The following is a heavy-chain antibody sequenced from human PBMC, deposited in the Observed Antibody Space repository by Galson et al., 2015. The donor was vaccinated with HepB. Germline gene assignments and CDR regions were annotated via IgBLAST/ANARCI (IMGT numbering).Heavy chain of an antibody. D-gene: IGHD3-3*01. CDR3: ASYDFWSGYSPRFDY. V-gene: IGHV4-39*01. Sequence: SETLSLTCTVSGGSIGSSSYYWGWIRQPPGKGLEWIGSIYYSGSTYYNPSLKSRVTISVDTSKNQFSLKLSSVTAADTAVYYCASYDFWSGYSPRFDYWGQGTLVTVSS. CDR2: IYYSGST. CDR1: GGSIGSSSYY. J-gene: IGHJ4*02.